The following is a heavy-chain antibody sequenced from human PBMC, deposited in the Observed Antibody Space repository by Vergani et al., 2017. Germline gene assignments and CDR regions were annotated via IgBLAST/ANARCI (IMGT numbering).Heavy chain of an antibody. CDR1: GGSISSYY. CDR2: IYYSGST. CDR3: AGDSSGQVDYYYYYGMDV. V-gene: IGHV4-59*01. J-gene: IGHJ6*02. D-gene: IGHD6-19*01. Sequence: QVQLQESGPGLVKPSETLSLTCTVSGGSISSYYWSWIRQPPGKGLEWIGYIYYSGSTNYNPSLKSRVTISVDTSKNQFSLKLSSVTAADTAVYYCAGDSSGQVDYYYYYGMDVWGQGTTVTVSS.